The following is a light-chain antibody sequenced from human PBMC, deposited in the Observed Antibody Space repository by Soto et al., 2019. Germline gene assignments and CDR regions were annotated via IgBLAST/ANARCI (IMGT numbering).Light chain of an antibody. V-gene: IGKV2-28*01. Sequence: DIVMTQSPLSLPVTPGEPASISCRSSQSLLYYNGNNYLNWYVQKPGQSPQLLILVSSSRPSVVPERFSGSGSGTYFTLKISRVEAEDVAVYYCKQSLQSPYTFGQGTKLEIK. CDR1: QSLLYYNGNNY. CDR2: VSS. J-gene: IGKJ2*01. CDR3: KQSLQSPYT.